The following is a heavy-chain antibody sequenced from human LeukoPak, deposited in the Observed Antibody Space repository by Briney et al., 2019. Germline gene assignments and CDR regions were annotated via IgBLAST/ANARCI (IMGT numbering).Heavy chain of an antibody. D-gene: IGHD3-10*01. Sequence: GGSLRLSCAASGFTFSGSAMHWVRQAPGKGLEWVGRIRSKANSYSTAYAATVKGRFTIYRDGSKNTAYLQMNSLKTEDTAVYYCTSLRGGITMLRGVMNWGQGPLDTVSS. V-gene: IGHV3-73*01. J-gene: IGHJ4*02. CDR3: TSLRGGITMLRGVMN. CDR2: IRSKANSYST. CDR1: GFTFSGSA.